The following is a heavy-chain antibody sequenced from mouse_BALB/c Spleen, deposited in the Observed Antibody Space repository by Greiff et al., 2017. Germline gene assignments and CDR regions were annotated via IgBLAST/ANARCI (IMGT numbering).Heavy chain of an antibody. CDR1: GFTFSNYW. V-gene: IGHV6-6*02. CDR3: TRGSAYYAMDY. CDR2: IRLKSNNYAT. Sequence: EVQVVESGGGLVQPGGSMKLSCVASGFTFSNYWMNWVRQSPEKGLEWVAEIRLKSNNYATHYAESVKGRFTISRDDSKSSVYLQMNNLRAEDTGIYYCTRGSAYYAMDYWGQGTSVTVSS. J-gene: IGHJ4*01.